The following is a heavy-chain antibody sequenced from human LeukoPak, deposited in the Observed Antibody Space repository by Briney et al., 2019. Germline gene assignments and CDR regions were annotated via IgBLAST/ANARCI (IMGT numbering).Heavy chain of an antibody. J-gene: IGHJ4*02. V-gene: IGHV3-23*01. CDR3: AKDVQRFSSSWYYFDS. CDR2: IGVSGATT. CDR1: GFTFSSYA. D-gene: IGHD6-13*01. Sequence: GGSLRLSCAASGFTFSSYAMSWVRQAPAKGLEWLSGIGVSGATTYYADSVKGRFTISRDNSKNTLNLQMNSLRGEDTAVYYCAKDVQRFSSSWYYFDSWGQGTLVTVSS.